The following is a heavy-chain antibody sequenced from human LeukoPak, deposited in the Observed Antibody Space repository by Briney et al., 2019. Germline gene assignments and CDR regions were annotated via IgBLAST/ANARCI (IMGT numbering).Heavy chain of an antibody. D-gene: IGHD6-25*01. CDR3: ARVEVGGLYYYYYMDV. CDR1: GGSISSYY. Sequence: SETLSLTCAVSGGSISSYYWSWIRQPPGKGLEWIGYIYYSGSTNYNPSLKSRVTISVDTSKNQFSLKLSSVTAADTAVYYCARVEVGGLYYYYYMDVWGKGTTVTVSS. CDR2: IYYSGST. J-gene: IGHJ6*03. V-gene: IGHV4-59*01.